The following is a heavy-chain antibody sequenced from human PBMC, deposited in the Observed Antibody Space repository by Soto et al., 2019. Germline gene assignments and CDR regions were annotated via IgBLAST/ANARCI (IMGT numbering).Heavy chain of an antibody. CDR2: IYYSGST. J-gene: IGHJ5*02. D-gene: IGHD3-22*01. CDR1: GGSISSYY. V-gene: IGHV4-59*12. Sequence: SETLSLTCTVSGGSISSYYWSWIRQPPGKGLEWIGYIYYSGSTYYNPSLKSRVTISVDTSKNQFSLKLSSVTAADTAVYYCARDNYDSSKSPGPWGQGTLVTVSS. CDR3: ARDNYDSSKSPGP.